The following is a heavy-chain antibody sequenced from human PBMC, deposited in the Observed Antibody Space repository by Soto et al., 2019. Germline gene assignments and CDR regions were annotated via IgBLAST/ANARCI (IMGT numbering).Heavy chain of an antibody. V-gene: IGHV1-69*06. Sequence: QVQLVQSGAEVKKPGSSVKVSCKTSGGLFSVFSFNWVRQAPGQGLEWMGGVLPITVSTDYAQKFQGSLTITADRSTSTIYMELSRLTSDDTANYYCATIRVRGGPLRFEDGGQGTLISVSS. CDR3: ATIRVRGGPLRFED. CDR2: VLPITVST. J-gene: IGHJ4*01. CDR1: GGLFSVFS. D-gene: IGHD5-12*01.